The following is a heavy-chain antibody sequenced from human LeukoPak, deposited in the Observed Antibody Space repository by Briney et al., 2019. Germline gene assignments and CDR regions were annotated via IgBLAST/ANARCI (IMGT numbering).Heavy chain of an antibody. CDR3: ARDLSGSLQN. J-gene: IGHJ4*02. V-gene: IGHV4-39*07. Sequence: PSETLSLTCTVSGGSISSSSYYWGWIRQPPGKGLEWIGSIYYSGSTYYNPSLKSRVTISVDTSKNQFSLKLSSVTAADTAVYYCARDLSGSLQNWGQGTLVTVSS. CDR2: IYYSGST. D-gene: IGHD1-26*01. CDR1: GGSISSSSYY.